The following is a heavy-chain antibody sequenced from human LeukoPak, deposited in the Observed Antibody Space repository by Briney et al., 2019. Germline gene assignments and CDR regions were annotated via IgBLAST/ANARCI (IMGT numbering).Heavy chain of an antibody. CDR1: GGYY. D-gene: IGHD5-12*01. CDR2: INPNSGGT. J-gene: IGHJ4*02. CDR3: ARGEYSDYATGFAF. V-gene: IGHV1-2*02. Sequence: ASMKVSCKASGGYYIHWVRQAPGQGLEWMGWINPNSGGTNYAQKFKGRVTMTRDTSISTAYMELSRLRSDDTAVYYCARGEYSDYATGFAFWGQGTLVTVSS.